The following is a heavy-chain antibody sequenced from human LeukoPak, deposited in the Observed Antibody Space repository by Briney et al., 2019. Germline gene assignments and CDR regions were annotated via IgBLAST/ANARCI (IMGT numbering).Heavy chain of an antibody. J-gene: IGHJ5*02. V-gene: IGHV4-4*09. CDR2: IHSSGTS. CDR3: TRGSTGQFDP. Sequence: SETLSLTCTVSGGSISYHYWSWIRQSPGKGPEWIAYIHSSGTSNYNPSLKSRVTISIDTSKNSLSLKLRSVTAADTAVYYCTRGSTGQFDPWGQGTLVTVSS. D-gene: IGHD2-2*01. CDR1: GGSISYHY.